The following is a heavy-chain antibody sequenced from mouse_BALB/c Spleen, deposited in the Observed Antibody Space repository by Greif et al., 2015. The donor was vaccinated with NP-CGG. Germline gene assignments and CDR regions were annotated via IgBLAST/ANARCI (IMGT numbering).Heavy chain of an antibody. V-gene: IGHV1-69*01. CDR1: GYTFTDYW. CDR3: ARELTGTRAMDY. J-gene: IGHJ4*01. D-gene: IGHD4-1*01. Sequence: QVHVKQSGAELVMPGASVKMSCKASGYTFTDYWMHWVKQRPGQGLEWIGAIDTSDSYTSYNQKFKGKATLTVDESSSTAYMQLSSLTSEDSAVYYCARELTGTRAMDYWGQGTSVTVSS. CDR2: IDTSDSYT.